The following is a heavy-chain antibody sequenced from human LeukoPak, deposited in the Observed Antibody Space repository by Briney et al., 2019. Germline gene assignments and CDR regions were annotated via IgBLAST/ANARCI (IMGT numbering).Heavy chain of an antibody. V-gene: IGHV4-61*02. CDR3: ARATYSSSSTDEYFQH. J-gene: IGHJ1*01. CDR2: IYTSGST. D-gene: IGHD6-6*01. Sequence: SETLSLTCTVSGGSISSGSYYWSWIRQPAGKGLEWIGRIYTSGSTNYNPSLKSRVTISVDTSKNQFSLKLSSVTAADTAVYYCARATYSSSSTDEYFQHWGQGTLVTVSS. CDR1: GGSISSGSYY.